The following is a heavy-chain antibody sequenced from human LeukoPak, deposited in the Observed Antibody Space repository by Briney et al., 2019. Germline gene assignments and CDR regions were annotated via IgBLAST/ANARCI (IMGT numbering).Heavy chain of an antibody. D-gene: IGHD3-10*01. J-gene: IGHJ4*02. CDR3: AKGQYYYGSGTNY. Sequence: PGRSLRLSCAASGFTFDDYAMHWVRQAPGKGLGWVSGISWNSGSIGYADSVKGRFTISRDNAKNSLYLQMNSLRAEDTALYYCAKGQYYYGSGTNYWGQGTLVTVSS. V-gene: IGHV3-9*01. CDR1: GFTFDDYA. CDR2: ISWNSGSI.